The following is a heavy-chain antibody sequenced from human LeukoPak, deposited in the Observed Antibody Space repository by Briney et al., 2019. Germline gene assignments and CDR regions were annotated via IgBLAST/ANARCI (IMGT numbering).Heavy chain of an antibody. CDR2: TSWNSGSI. CDR1: GFTFDDDA. V-gene: IGHV3-9*01. Sequence: GRSLRLSCAASGFTFDDDAMHWVRQAPGKGLEWVSGTSWNSGSIGYADSVKGRFTISRDNAKNSLYLQMNSLRDEDTALYYCAKDLGWRDRCAYYYFDYWGQGTLVTVSS. D-gene: IGHD3-16*01. J-gene: IGHJ4*02. CDR3: AKDLGWRDRCAYYYFDY.